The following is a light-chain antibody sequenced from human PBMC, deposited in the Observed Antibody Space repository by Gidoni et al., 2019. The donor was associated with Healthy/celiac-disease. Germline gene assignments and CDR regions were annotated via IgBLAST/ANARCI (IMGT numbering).Light chain of an antibody. Sequence: QSALTQPASVSGSPAQSFTISCTGTSSDVGGYNYVSWYQQHPGKAPKLMIYEVSNRPSGVSNRFSGSKSGNTASLTISGLQAEDEADYYCSSYTSSSTWVFGGGTKLTVL. V-gene: IGLV2-14*01. CDR2: EVS. J-gene: IGLJ3*02. CDR3: SSYTSSSTWV. CDR1: SSDVGGYNY.